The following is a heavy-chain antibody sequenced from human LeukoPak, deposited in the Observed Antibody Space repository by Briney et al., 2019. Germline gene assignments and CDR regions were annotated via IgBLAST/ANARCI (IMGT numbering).Heavy chain of an antibody. Sequence: PGGSLRLSCATSGFSVSNNYMSWVRQAPGKGLEWVSAISGSGGSTYYADSVKGRFTISRDNSKNTLYLQMNSLRAEDTAVYYCAKDPSSIAARPPFDYWGQGTLVTVSS. CDR3: AKDPSSIAARPPFDY. CDR1: GFSVSNNY. CDR2: ISGSGGST. V-gene: IGHV3-23*01. D-gene: IGHD6-6*01. J-gene: IGHJ4*02.